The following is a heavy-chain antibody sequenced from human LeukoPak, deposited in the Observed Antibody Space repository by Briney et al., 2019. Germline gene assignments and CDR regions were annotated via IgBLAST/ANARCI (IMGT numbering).Heavy chain of an antibody. CDR2: IKSETDGGTT. J-gene: IGHJ5*02. CDR3: TIDQRRSQA. D-gene: IGHD3-10*01. Sequence: PGGSLRLSCEASGVTFTKAWMTWVRQVPGKGLEWVGRIKSETDGGTTDYAAPVQCRFTISRNDSEATMFLQMSSLRTEDAGVYYWTIDQRRSQACGQGTLVTVSS. V-gene: IGHV3-15*01. CDR1: GVTFTKAW.